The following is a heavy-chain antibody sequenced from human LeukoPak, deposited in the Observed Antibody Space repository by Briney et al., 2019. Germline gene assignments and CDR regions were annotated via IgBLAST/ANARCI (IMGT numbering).Heavy chain of an antibody. V-gene: IGHV3-7*03. CDR3: ARAEGGRYCSGGSCYGA. D-gene: IGHD2-15*01. Sequence: GGSLRLSCAASGFTFSSYWMSWVRQAPGKGLEWVANIRQDGSEKYYVDSVKGRFTISRDNAKNSLYLQMNSLRAEDTAVYYCARAEGGRYCSGGSCYGAWGQGTLVTVSS. J-gene: IGHJ5*02. CDR1: GFTFSSYW. CDR2: IRQDGSEK.